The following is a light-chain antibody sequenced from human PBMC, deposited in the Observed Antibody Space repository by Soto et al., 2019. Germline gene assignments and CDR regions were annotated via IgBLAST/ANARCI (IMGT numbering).Light chain of an antibody. V-gene: IGKV3-15*01. CDR3: QHYNNWPYT. Sequence: EMVLTQSPATLSVSPGERATLSCRASQSVSSNLAWYQQKPGQAPRLLISGASTRATGIPARFSGSGSGTDFTLTISSLQSEDFAVYYCQHYNNWPYTFGQGTSWRSN. J-gene: IGKJ2*01. CDR1: QSVSSN. CDR2: GAS.